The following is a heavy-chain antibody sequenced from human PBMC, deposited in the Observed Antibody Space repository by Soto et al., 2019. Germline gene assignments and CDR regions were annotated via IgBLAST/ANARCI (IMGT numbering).Heavy chain of an antibody. CDR3: ARDKGRAPLDY. J-gene: IGHJ4*02. CDR1: GFTFSSYS. D-gene: IGHD2-15*01. V-gene: IGHV3-48*01. Sequence: EVQLVESGGGLVQPGGSLRLSCAASGFTFSSYSMNWVRQAPGKGLEWVSYINSSSSTIYYADSVKGRFTISRDNAKNSPYLQMHSPRAEDTAVYYWARDKGRAPLDYWGQGTLVTVSS. CDR2: INSSSSTI.